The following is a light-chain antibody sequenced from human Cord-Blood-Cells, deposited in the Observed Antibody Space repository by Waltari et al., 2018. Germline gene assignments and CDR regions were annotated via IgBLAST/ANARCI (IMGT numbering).Light chain of an antibody. CDR2: EVS. J-gene: IGLJ2*01. CDR3: SSYAGSNNLV. CDR1: SSDVGGYNY. Sequence: QSALTQPPSASGSPRQSVTISRTGTSSDVGGYNYVSGYQQHPAKAPKPMIYEVSKRPSGVPDRFSGSKSGNTASLTGSGLQAEDEADYYCSSYAGSNNLVFGGGTKLTVL. V-gene: IGLV2-8*01.